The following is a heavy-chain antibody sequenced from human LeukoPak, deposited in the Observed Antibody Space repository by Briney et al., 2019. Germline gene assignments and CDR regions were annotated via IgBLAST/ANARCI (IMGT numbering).Heavy chain of an antibody. CDR1: GFNFKTYS. D-gene: IGHD4/OR15-4a*01. CDR3: AREDRFGATCYLDY. Sequence: PGRSLRLSCAASGFNFKTYSMHWVRQAPGKGLEWLAVITYDGSDKYYADSVKGRLTISRDNSKKTLYLQMDNLMGEDTAVYYCAREDRFGATCYLDYWGQGTLVTVSS. V-gene: IGHV3-30*04. CDR2: ITYDGSDK. J-gene: IGHJ4*02.